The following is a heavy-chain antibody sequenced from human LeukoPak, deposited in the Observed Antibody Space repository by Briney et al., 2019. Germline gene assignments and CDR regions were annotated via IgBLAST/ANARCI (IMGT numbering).Heavy chain of an antibody. CDR2: ISSSSSYI. J-gene: IGHJ4*02. D-gene: IGHD2-15*01. CDR1: GFTFSSCS. CDR3: ASEYRSGGSCYAVDY. V-gene: IGHV3-21*01. Sequence: GGSLRLSCAASGFTFSSCSMNWVRQAPGKGLEWVSSISSSSSYIYYADSVKGRFTISRDNAKNSLYLQMNSLRAEDTAVYYCASEYRSGGSCYAVDYWGQGTLVTVSS.